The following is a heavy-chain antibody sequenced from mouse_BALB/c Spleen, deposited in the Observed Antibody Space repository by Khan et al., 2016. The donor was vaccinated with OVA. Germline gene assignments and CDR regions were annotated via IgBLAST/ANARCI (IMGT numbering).Heavy chain of an antibody. CDR1: GFNIKDTY. J-gene: IGHJ2*01. CDR3: ARINA. CDR2: IDPANGNP. V-gene: IGHV14-3*02. Sequence: VQLQQSGAELVKPGASVKLSCTASGFNIKDTYMHWVKQKPEQGLEWIGRIDPANGNPKYDPKFQGRATIPADTASSTAYLQLSSLTSEYTAVDYCARINAWGQGTTLTVSS.